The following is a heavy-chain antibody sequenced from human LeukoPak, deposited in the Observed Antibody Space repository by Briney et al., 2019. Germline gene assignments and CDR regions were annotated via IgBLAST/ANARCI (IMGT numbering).Heavy chain of an antibody. J-gene: IGHJ2*01. CDR3: AKVGYYDSSGYYYVQSYWYFDL. CDR1: GFTFSSYG. D-gene: IGHD3-22*01. Sequence: PGGSLRLSCAASGFTFSSYGMHWVRQAPGKGLEWVAVISYDGSNKYYADSVKGRFTISRDNSKNTLYLQMNSLRAEDTAVYYCAKVGYYDSSGYYYVQSYWYFDLWGRGTLVTVSS. CDR2: ISYDGSNK. V-gene: IGHV3-30*18.